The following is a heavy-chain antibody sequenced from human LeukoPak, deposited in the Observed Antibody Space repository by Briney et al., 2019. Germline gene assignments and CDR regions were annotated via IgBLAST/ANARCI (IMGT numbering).Heavy chain of an antibody. Sequence: GGSLRLSCAASGFTVSSNYMSWVRQAPGKGLEWVSVIYSGGSTYYADSVKGRFTISRDNSKNTLYLQMNSLRAEDTAVYYCARGTGYYDSSGYYFNDAFDIWGQGTMVTVSS. D-gene: IGHD3-22*01. J-gene: IGHJ3*02. CDR1: GFTVSSNY. CDR2: IYSGGST. V-gene: IGHV3-66*02. CDR3: ARGTGYYDSSGYYFNDAFDI.